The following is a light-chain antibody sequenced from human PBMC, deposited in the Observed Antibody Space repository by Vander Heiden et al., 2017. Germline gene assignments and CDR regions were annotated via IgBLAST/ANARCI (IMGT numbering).Light chain of an antibody. CDR3: QSYDSSLSGHVV. V-gene: IGLV1-40*01. Sequence: QSVLTQPPSVSGAPGQRVTISCTGSSSSIVAGYDVHWYQQLPGTAPKLLIYGNSNRPAGVPDRFSGSKSGTSASLAITGLQAEDEADYYCQSYDSSLSGHVVFGGGTKLTVL. CDR1: SSSIVAGYD. J-gene: IGLJ2*01. CDR2: GNS.